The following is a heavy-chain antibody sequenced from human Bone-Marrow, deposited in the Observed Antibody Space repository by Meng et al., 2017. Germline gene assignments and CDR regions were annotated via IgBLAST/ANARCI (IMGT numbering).Heavy chain of an antibody. Sequence: GESLKISCSASGFRFSDYEMNWVRQAPGKGLEWVSYINKNARTTYYAGTVKGQLTISRDNARNKLYLQMRSLRTEDTAVYYCARDFQSEWEMPSFFDYWGHGTLVTVSS. CDR3: ARDFQSEWEMPSFFDY. CDR1: GFRFSDYE. D-gene: IGHD1-26*01. CDR2: INKNARTT. V-gene: IGHV3-48*03. J-gene: IGHJ4*01.